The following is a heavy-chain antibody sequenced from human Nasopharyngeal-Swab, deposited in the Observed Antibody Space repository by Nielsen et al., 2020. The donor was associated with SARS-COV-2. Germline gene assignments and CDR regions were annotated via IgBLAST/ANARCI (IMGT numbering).Heavy chain of an antibody. CDR2: IYYSGST. D-gene: IGHD3-22*01. Sequence: SETLSLTCTVSGGSISSYYWSWIRQPPGKGLEWIGYIYYSGSTNYNPSLKSRVTISVDTSKNQFSLKLSSVTAADTAVYYCAKDATYYYDSSGNPGPFFYGMDVWGQGTTVTVSS. V-gene: IGHV4-59*01. J-gene: IGHJ6*02. CDR1: GGSISSYY. CDR3: AKDATYYYDSSGNPGPFFYGMDV.